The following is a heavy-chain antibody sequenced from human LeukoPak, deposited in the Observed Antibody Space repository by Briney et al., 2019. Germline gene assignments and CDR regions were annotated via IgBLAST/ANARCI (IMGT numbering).Heavy chain of an antibody. D-gene: IGHD3-10*01. J-gene: IGHJ4*02. CDR2: ISYDGSNK. Sequence: GGSLRLSCAASGFTFSSYAMHWVRQAPGKGLEWVAVISYDGSNKYYADSVKGRFTISRDNSKNTLYLQMNSLRAEDTAVYYCAKALYGSGTYQGFDYWGQGTLVTVSS. CDR1: GFTFSSYA. CDR3: AKALYGSGTYQGFDY. V-gene: IGHV3-30-3*01.